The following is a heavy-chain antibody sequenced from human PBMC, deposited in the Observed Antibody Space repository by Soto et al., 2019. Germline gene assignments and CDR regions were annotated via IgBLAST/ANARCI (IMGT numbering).Heavy chain of an antibody. CDR1: GGSISSYY. D-gene: IGHD2-15*01. V-gene: IGHV4-59*12. Sequence: PSETLSLTCTVSGGSISSYYWSWIRQPPGKGLEWIGDINHSGGTNYNPSLKSRVTISVDTSKNQFSLKLSSVTAADTAVYYCAREVVVVVAATYYYYYYYMDVWGKGTTVTVSS. CDR2: INHSGGT. CDR3: AREVVVVVAATYYYYYYYMDV. J-gene: IGHJ6*03.